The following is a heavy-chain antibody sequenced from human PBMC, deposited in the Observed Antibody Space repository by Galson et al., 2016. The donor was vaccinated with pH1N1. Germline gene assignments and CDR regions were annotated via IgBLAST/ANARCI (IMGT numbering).Heavy chain of an antibody. J-gene: IGHJ3*02. D-gene: IGHD6-13*01. CDR2: IYWNVDK. Sequence: PALVKPTQTLTLTCTFSGFSLTNSGEGVGWIRHSPGKALEWLALIYWNVDKRYGPSLNSSLTITKDTSKNQVDLAMTNMDPVDTATYFLAHRLFCHSLAATYDVFDIWGQGTLVTVSS. CDR1: GFSLTNSGEG. CDR3: AHRLFCHSLAATYDVFDI. V-gene: IGHV2-5*01.